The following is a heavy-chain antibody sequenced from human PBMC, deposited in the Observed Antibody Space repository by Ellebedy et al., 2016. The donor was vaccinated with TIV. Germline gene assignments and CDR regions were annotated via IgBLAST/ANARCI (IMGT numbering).Heavy chain of an antibody. CDR3: ARGFLSSYYYYMDV. CDR2: IIPILGIA. CDR1: GGTFSSYA. V-gene: IGHV1-69*04. Sequence: SVKVSXXASGGTFSSYAISWVRQAPGQGLEWMGRIIPILGIANYAQKLQGRVTMTTDTSTSTAYMELRSLRSDDTAVYYCARGFLSSYYYYMDVWGKGTTVTVSS. J-gene: IGHJ6*03. D-gene: IGHD3-16*02.